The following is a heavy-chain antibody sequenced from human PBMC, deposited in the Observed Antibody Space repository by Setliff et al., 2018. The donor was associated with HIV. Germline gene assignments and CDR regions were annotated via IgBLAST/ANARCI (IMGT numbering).Heavy chain of an antibody. CDR2: IDSSGTT. Sequence: PSETLSLTCTISGGSFSSYRWSWIRQSAGRGLEWIGRIDSSGTTDYKPSLKGRVAISVDTSRNQFSLRVTSVTAADTAVYFCARDRHSSGLGSYGPWGPGILVTVSS. V-gene: IGHV4-4*07. J-gene: IGHJ5*02. CDR1: GGSFSSYR. CDR3: ARDRHSSGLGSYGP. D-gene: IGHD3-10*01.